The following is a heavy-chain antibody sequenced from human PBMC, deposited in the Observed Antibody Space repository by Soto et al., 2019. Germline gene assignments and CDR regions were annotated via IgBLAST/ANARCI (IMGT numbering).Heavy chain of an antibody. CDR1: GXIFSTYG. CDR3: AKDLLLTTITTVGD. V-gene: IGHV3-30*18. Sequence: GSLRLSCAASGXIFSTYGMHWVRQAPGKGLEWLSVISYDGNNKYYADSVKGLFTISIDNSKNTLWLQMDSLRTEDTAVYYCAKDLLLTTITTVGDWGQGTLGTVS. J-gene: IGHJ4*02. CDR2: ISYDGNNK. D-gene: IGHD4-17*01.